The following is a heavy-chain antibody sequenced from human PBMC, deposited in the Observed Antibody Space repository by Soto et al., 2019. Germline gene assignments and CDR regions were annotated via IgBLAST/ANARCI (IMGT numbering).Heavy chain of an antibody. D-gene: IGHD3-22*01. V-gene: IGHV3-74*01. CDR1: GFTFSSYW. J-gene: IGHJ4*02. CDR2: INGDGSTT. CDR3: SRPRYDGSGTPFDH. Sequence: EVQLVESGGGLVQPGGSLRLSCSASGFTFSSYWMLWVRQAPGKGLVWVSGINGDGSTTTYADSVKGRFIISRDNAKNMLYLQMACLTAEATAVYNCSRPRYDGSGTPFDHWGQGPLVTVYS.